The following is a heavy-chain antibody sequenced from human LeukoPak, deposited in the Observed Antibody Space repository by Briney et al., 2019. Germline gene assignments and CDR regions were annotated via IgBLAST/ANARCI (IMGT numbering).Heavy chain of an antibody. CDR2: MNSDGTSI. CDR3: ARWGQQQPVFDY. CDR1: GFTFTNYW. V-gene: IGHV3-74*01. Sequence: GGSLRLSCVVSGFTFTNYWMQWVRQVPGKGLVWVARMNSDGTSIIHADSVKGRFTISRDNAKNSLYLRMNSLRAEDTAVYYCARWGQQQPVFDYWGQGTLVTVSS. D-gene: IGHD6-13*01. J-gene: IGHJ4*02.